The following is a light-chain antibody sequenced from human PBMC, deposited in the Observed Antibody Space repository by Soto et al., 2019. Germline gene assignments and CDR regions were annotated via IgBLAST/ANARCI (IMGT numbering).Light chain of an antibody. CDR3: QQYHIYPLT. CDR2: DAS. V-gene: IGKV1-5*01. Sequence: DIQMTQSPSTLPASVGDRVTITCRASQSIITWLAWFQQAPGKAPKILISDASSLKSGVPSRFSCSGSGTEFTLTISSLQPDDFATYYCQQYHIYPLTFGGGTKVEI. J-gene: IGKJ4*01. CDR1: QSIITW.